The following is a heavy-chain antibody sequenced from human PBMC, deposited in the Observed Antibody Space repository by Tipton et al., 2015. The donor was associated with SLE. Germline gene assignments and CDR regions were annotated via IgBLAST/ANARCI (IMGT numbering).Heavy chain of an antibody. CDR1: GESFSDYY. J-gene: IGHJ4*02. Sequence: TLSLTCAVHGESFSDYYWSWIRQPPGKGMEWIGEVKYRGSTNYSPSLKSRVTISVDTSKNQFSLTLTYVTAADTAVYFCARRQLCLDWGQGTLVTVSS. V-gene: IGHV4-34*01. D-gene: IGHD5-18*01. CDR3: ARRQLCLD. CDR2: VKYRGST.